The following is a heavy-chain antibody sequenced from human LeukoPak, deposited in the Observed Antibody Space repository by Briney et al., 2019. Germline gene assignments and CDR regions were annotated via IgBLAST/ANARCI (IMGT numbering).Heavy chain of an antibody. J-gene: IGHJ3*02. CDR3: ARGGYYDSSGYLEAFDI. CDR2: IYHSGST. V-gene: IGHV4-59*12. CDR1: GGSISSYY. Sequence: SETLSLTCTVSGGSISSYYWSWIRQPPGKGLEWIGYIYHSGSTYYNPSLKSRVTISVDRSKNQFSLKLSSVTAADTAVYYCARGGYYDSSGYLEAFDIWGQGTMVTVSS. D-gene: IGHD3-22*01.